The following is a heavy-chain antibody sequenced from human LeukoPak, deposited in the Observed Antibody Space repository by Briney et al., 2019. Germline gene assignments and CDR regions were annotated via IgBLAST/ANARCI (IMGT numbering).Heavy chain of an antibody. CDR2: IYHSGST. CDR1: GGFNTHYY. V-gene: IGHV4-59*01. CDR3: ARGQWLPVYDF. Sequence: SETLSLTCSVSGGFNTHYYWTWIRQPPGKGLELIGYIYHSGSTKYNPSLNSRVTISVDTSTNHFSLKLSSVTAADTAVYYCARGQWLPVYDFWGQGILVTVSS. D-gene: IGHD3-22*01. J-gene: IGHJ4*02.